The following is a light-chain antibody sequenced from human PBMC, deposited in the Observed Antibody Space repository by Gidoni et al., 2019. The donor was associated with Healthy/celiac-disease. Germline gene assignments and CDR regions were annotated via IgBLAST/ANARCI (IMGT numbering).Light chain of an antibody. J-gene: IGLJ2*01. CDR1: SYNIGNNY. CDR3: GTWDSSLSAVV. CDR2: DNN. V-gene: IGLV1-51*01. Sequence: VFTQPPTESAVPGQKVTISCFGSSYNIGNNYVSWYQQLPGTAHKLLIYDNNKRPSGIPDRFSGSKSGTSATLGITGLQTGDEANYDCGTWDSSLSAVVFGGGTKLTVL.